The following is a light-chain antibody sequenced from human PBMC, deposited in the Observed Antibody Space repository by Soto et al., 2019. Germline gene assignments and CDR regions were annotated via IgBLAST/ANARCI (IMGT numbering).Light chain of an antibody. CDR1: QSVRNY. V-gene: IGKV3-11*01. Sequence: EIVLTQSPATLSLSPWERATLSCRASQSVRNYLAWYQQKPGQAPRLLIYDASNRATGIPPRFSGSGSGTELTLTISSLEPEDFAVYYCQQRYNWQLTVGGGTKVDIK. CDR2: DAS. J-gene: IGKJ4*01. CDR3: QQRYNWQLT.